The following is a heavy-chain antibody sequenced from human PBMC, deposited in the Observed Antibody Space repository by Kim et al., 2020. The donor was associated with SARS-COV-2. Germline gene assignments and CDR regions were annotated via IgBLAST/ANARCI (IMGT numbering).Heavy chain of an antibody. CDR1: GFTFSSYA. J-gene: IGHJ4*02. Sequence: GGSLRLSCAASGFTFSSYAMHWVRQAPGKGLKWVAVISYDGSNKYYADSVKGRFTISRDNSKNTLYLQMNSLRAEDTAVYYCARGLWFGESDLGLWGQGTLVTVSS. V-gene: IGHV3-30*04. D-gene: IGHD3-10*01. CDR2: ISYDGSNK. CDR3: ARGLWFGESDLGL.